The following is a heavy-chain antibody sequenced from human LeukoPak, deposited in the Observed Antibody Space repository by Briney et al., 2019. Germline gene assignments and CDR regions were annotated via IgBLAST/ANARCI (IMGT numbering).Heavy chain of an antibody. D-gene: IGHD3-10*01. CDR1: GFTFSSYA. CDR3: AKARIWFGELSADFDY. V-gene: IGHV3-30-3*01. Sequence: GGSLRLSCAASGFTFSSYAMHWVRQAPGKGLEWVAVISYDGSNKYYADSVKGQFTISRDNAKNSLYLQMNSLRAEDTALYYCAKARIWFGELSADFDYWGQGTLVTVSS. J-gene: IGHJ4*02. CDR2: ISYDGSNK.